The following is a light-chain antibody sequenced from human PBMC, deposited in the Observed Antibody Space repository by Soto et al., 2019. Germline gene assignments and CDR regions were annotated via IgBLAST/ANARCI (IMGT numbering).Light chain of an antibody. J-gene: IGKJ1*01. CDR2: DAS. CDR1: QTINGW. Sequence: DIQMTQSPSTLSASVGDRVTITCRASQTINGWLAWYRQKPGKAPELLISDASDLESGVPSMFSGTGSGTEFALTISGLQAVDCATYYCQQYQAYPWTFGQGTKVE. V-gene: IGKV1-5*01. CDR3: QQYQAYPWT.